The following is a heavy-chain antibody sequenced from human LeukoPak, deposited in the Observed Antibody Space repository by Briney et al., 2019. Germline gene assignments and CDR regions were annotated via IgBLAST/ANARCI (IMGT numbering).Heavy chain of an antibody. D-gene: IGHD3-10*02. CDR3: AELGITMIGGV. CDR2: ISGSGGST. CDR1: GFTFSSYG. V-gene: IGHV3-23*01. J-gene: IGHJ6*04. Sequence: GGSLRLSCAASGFTFSSYGMSWVRQAPGKGLEWVSAISGSGGSTYYADSVKGRFTISRDNAKNSLYLQMNSLRAEDTAVYYCAELGITMIGGVWGKGTTVTIAS.